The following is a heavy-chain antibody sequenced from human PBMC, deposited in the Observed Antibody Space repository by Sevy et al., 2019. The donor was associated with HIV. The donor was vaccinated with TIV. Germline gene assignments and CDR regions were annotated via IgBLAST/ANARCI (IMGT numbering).Heavy chain of an antibody. CDR1: GFSFSHYA. J-gene: IGHJ4*02. V-gene: IGHV3-30-3*01. Sequence: GGSLRLSCAVSGFSFSHYAFHWVRQAPGKGLEWVSLISYDGTYKYYADSVKGRFTISRDNAKNTLYLQMNSLRGNDTAVDYCARVAVSYCTNDCYHRFDYWGPGALVTVSS. CDR2: ISYDGTYK. CDR3: ARVAVSYCTNDCYHRFDY. D-gene: IGHD2-8*01.